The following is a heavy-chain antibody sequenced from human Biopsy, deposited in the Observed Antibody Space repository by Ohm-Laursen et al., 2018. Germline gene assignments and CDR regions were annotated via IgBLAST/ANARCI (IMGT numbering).Heavy chain of an antibody. Sequence: VKISCKVPGGTFSNYGVNWVRQAPGQGLEWLGGNIPILGTGNYAQKFQDRVTVAADTSTSTATMELRSLRSDDTAVYYCATKLTGYFHHWGQGTLVIVSS. CDR3: ATKLTGYFHH. CDR2: NIPILGTG. CDR1: GGTFSNYG. J-gene: IGHJ1*01. D-gene: IGHD3-9*01. V-gene: IGHV1-69*13.